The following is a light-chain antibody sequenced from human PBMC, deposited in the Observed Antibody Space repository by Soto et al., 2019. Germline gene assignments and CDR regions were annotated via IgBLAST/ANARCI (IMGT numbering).Light chain of an antibody. CDR2: DVS. CDR3: SSYTTSSTYV. CDR1: SSDVGSYNY. J-gene: IGLJ1*01. V-gene: IGLV2-14*01. Sequence: QSALTQPASVSGSPGQSITISCTGTSSDVGSYNYVSWYQQHPGKAPKVMIYDVSNRPSGVSYRVSGSKSGNTASLTISGLQAEDEADYYCSSYTTSSTYVFGTGTKVTVL.